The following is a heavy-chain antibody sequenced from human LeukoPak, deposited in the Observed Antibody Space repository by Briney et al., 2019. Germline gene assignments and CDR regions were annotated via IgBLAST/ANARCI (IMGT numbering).Heavy chain of an antibody. Sequence: SETLPLTCTVSGVSISSSNSYWGWIRQPPGKGLEWIGSIYYSGNTYYNASLKSQVSISIDTSKNQFSLKLSSVTAADTAVYYCASLSDGYNTQNFDYWGQGTLVTVSS. CDR2: IYYSGNT. V-gene: IGHV4-39*01. CDR3: ASLSDGYNTQNFDY. CDR1: GVSISSSNSY. D-gene: IGHD5-24*01. J-gene: IGHJ4*02.